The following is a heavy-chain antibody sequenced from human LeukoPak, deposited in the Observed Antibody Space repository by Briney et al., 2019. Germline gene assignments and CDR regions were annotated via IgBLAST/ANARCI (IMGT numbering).Heavy chain of an antibody. J-gene: IGHJ4*02. CDR3: ARVEMATFDY. CDR1: GGSISSYY. Sequence: SETLSLTCTVSGGSISSYYWSWIRQPPGKGLKWIGYIYYSGSTNYNPSLKSRVTISVDTSKNQFSLKLSSVTAADTAVYYCARVEMATFDYWGQGTLVTVSS. V-gene: IGHV4-59*01. CDR2: IYYSGST. D-gene: IGHD5-24*01.